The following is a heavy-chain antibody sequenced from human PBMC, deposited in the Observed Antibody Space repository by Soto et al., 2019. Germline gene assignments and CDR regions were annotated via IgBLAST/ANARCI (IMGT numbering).Heavy chain of an antibody. Sequence: ASVKVSCKAAGYTFIDHYIHWVRQAPGQGLEWMGWITPHSGATKYAQKIQGRDTMTRAASINTAYVDVTGLTFDDTAVYFCASAVGTRGFNYAIDVWGQGTLVTVSS. J-gene: IGHJ3*01. V-gene: IGHV1-2*02. CDR2: ITPHSGAT. CDR1: GYTFIDHY. D-gene: IGHD6-19*01. CDR3: ASAVGTRGFNYAIDV.